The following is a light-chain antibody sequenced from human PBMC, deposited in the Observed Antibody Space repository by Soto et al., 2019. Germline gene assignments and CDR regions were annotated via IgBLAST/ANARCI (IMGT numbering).Light chain of an antibody. J-gene: IGLJ1*01. CDR3: SSYTSSNTLFV. Sequence: QSALTQPASVSGSPGQSITISCTGTSSDVGGYNYVSWYQQHPGKAPKLMIYDVSKRPSGVSNHFSGSKSGNTASLTISGLQAEDEADYYCSSYTSSNTLFVFGTGTKLTVL. CDR2: DVS. V-gene: IGLV2-14*03. CDR1: SSDVGGYNY.